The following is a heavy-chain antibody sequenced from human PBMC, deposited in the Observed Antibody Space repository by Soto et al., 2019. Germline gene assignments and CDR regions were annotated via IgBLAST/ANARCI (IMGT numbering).Heavy chain of an antibody. J-gene: IGHJ4*02. Sequence: SETLSLTCTVSGGSISSSSYYWGWIRQPPGKGLEWIGSIYYSGSTYYNPSLKSRVTISVDTSKNQFSLKLSSVTAADTAVYYCAGRRDGYNYFDSWGQGTPVTVSS. CDR1: GGSISSSSYY. CDR2: IYYSGST. D-gene: IGHD5-12*01. V-gene: IGHV4-39*01. CDR3: AGRRDGYNYFDS.